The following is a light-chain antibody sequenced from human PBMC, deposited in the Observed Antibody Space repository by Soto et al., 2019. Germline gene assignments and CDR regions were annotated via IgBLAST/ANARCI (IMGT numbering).Light chain of an antibody. J-gene: IGLJ1*01. CDR1: SSDVGGYDY. CDR3: SSFADNYNYV. Sequence: QSALTQPRSVSGSPGQSVTISCSGTSSDVGGYDYVSWYQQHPGKAPKLIIYDINTRPSGVPDRFSGSKSGNAASLTISGLQAEDEAEYYCSSFADNYNYVFGTGTKLTV. V-gene: IGLV2-11*01. CDR2: DIN.